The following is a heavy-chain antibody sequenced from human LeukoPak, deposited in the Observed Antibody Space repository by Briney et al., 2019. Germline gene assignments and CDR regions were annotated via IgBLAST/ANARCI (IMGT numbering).Heavy chain of an antibody. D-gene: IGHD2-15*01. V-gene: IGHV4-31*03. CDR2: IFYSGST. J-gene: IGHJ4*02. Sequence: PSETLSLTCIVSGGSISSDDYYWNWIRQHPGKGLEWIGCIFYSGSTYYTPSLRSRLTMSVDTSKNQFSLNLNSVSAADTAVYYCATSMVVAGLGSSWFDNWGQGALVTVSS. CDR3: ATSMVVAGLGSSWFDN. CDR1: GGSISSDDYY.